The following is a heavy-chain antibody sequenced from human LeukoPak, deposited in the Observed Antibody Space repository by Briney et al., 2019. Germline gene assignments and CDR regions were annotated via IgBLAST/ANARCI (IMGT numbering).Heavy chain of an antibody. CDR1: GYTFTVYY. CDR3: AREDYYDSSGSDY. J-gene: IGHJ4*02. D-gene: IGHD3-22*01. Sequence: EASVTVSCTASGYTFTVYYMHWVRQAPGQGLEWMGRINPNSGGTNYAQKFQGRVTMTRDTSISTAYMELSRLRSDDTAVYYCAREDYYDSSGSDYWGQGTLVTVSS. V-gene: IGHV1-2*06. CDR2: INPNSGGT.